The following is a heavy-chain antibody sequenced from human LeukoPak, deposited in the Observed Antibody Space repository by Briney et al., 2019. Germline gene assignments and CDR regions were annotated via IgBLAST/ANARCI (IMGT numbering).Heavy chain of an antibody. D-gene: IGHD3-10*01. CDR2: ISSSSSSSSSSNSPT. CDR1: GFTFSSYS. CDR3: ARGWSYAFDI. V-gene: IGHV3-48*01. Sequence: GGSLRFSCAASGFTFSSYSINWVRQAPGKGLEWVSHISSSSSSSSSSNSPTYYADSVKGRFTISRDDAKNSLYLQMNSLRAEDTALYYCARGWSYAFDIWGQGTMVTVSS. J-gene: IGHJ3*02.